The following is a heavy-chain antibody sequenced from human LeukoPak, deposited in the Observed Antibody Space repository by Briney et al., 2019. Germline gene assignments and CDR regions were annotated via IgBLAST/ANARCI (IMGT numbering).Heavy chain of an antibody. CDR1: GGTFSSYA. CDR2: IIPILGIA. V-gene: IGHV1-69*04. J-gene: IGHJ5*02. CDR3: ARGGIAAAGHRGNWFDP. Sequence: GASVKVSCKASGGTFSSYAINWVRQAPGQGLEWMGRIIPILGIANYAQKFQGRVTITADKSTSTAYMELSSLRSEDTAVYYCARGGIAAAGHRGNWFDPWGQGTLVTVSS. D-gene: IGHD6-13*01.